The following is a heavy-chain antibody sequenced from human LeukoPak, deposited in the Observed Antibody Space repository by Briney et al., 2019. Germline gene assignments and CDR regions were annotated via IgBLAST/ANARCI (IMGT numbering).Heavy chain of an antibody. CDR3: GRAGGAWSTTHYYYFMDV. V-gene: IGHV3-30*01. CDR2: MSYVEGEV. CDR1: GFSFRGYP. D-gene: IGHD1-1*01. Sequence: GGSLRLSCAASGFSFRGYPMYWVRQAPGKGLERVAFMSYVEGEVLYADSVKGRFTISRDDSKSTLYLQMDSLRPEDTAVFYCGRAGGAWSTTHYYYFMDVWGKGTTVTVSS. J-gene: IGHJ6*03.